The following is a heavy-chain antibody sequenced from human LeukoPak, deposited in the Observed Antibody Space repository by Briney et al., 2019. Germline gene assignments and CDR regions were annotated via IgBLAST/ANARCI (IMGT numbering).Heavy chain of an antibody. D-gene: IGHD3-16*01. CDR1: GGSMNSHY. V-gene: IGHV4-4*07. CDR3: TRGDYYDGGGRNWFDP. J-gene: IGHJ5*02. Sequence: PSETLSLTCTVSGGSMNSHYWSFIRQPAGEGLEWIGRIHISWTTYYHPSLRTRLTMSVDTSKNQFSMRLTSVTAADTAVYYCTRGDYYDGGGRNWFDPWGQGTLVTVSS. CDR2: IHISWTT.